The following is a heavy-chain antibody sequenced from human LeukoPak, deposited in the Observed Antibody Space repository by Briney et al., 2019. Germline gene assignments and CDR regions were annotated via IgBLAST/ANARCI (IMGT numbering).Heavy chain of an antibody. CDR3: ASPSLGYCSGGSCYSMKY. D-gene: IGHD2-15*01. J-gene: IGHJ4*02. CDR2: INPSGGST. Sequence: ASVKVSGKASGYTFTSYYMHWVRQAPGQGLEWMGIINPSGGSTSYAQKFQGRVTMTRDTSTSTVYMELSSLRSEDTAVYYCASPSLGYCSGGSCYSMKYWGQGTLVTVSS. V-gene: IGHV1-46*01. CDR1: GYTFTSYY.